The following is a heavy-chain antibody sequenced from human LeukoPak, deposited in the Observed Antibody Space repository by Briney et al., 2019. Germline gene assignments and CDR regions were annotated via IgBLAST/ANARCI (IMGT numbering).Heavy chain of an antibody. D-gene: IGHD3-16*01. J-gene: IGHJ2*01. CDR2: ISYSGDT. CDR3: ARHRRGNWYFDL. Sequence: SETLSLICTVSGGSISSNDFWWGCIRQPPGEGLEWIGSISYSGDTYYNPSRKSRVAMSVDTSRNQFSLKLSSATAADTAVYYCARHRRGNWYFDLWGRGTLVTVSS. CDR1: GGSISSNDFW. V-gene: IGHV4-39*07.